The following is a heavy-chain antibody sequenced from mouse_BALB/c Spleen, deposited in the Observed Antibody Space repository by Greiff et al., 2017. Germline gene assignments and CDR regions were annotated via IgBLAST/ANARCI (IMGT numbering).Heavy chain of an antibody. D-gene: IGHD2-1*01. Sequence: EVMLVESGGGLVKPGGSLKLSCAASGFTFSSYAMSWVRQTPEKRLEWVASISSGGSTYYPDSVKGRFTISRDNARNILYLQMSSLRSEDTAMYYCARGGYYGNYLDYWGQGTTLTVSS. CDR3: ARGGYYGNYLDY. CDR1: GFTFSSYA. J-gene: IGHJ2*01. CDR2: ISSGGST. V-gene: IGHV5-6-5*01.